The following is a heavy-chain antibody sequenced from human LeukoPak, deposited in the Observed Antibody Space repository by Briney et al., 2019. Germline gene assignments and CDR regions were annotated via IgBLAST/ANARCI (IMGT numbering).Heavy chain of an antibody. V-gene: IGHV4-59*01. CDR3: ARSRTTYYYDPFDY. CDR1: GGSISSDY. CDR2: IYYSGST. J-gene: IGHJ4*02. Sequence: PSETLSLTCTVSGGSISSDYWSWIRQPPGKGLEWIGYIYYSGSTNYNPSLKSRVTISVDTSKNQFSLKLSSVTAADTAVYYCARSRTTYYYDPFDYWGQGTLVTVSS. D-gene: IGHD3-22*01.